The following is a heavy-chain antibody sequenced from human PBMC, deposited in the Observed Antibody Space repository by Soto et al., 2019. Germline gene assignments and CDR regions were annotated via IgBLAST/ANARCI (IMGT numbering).Heavy chain of an antibody. CDR2: IWYDGSNK. V-gene: IGHV3-33*01. J-gene: IGHJ4*02. Sequence: QVQLVESGGGVVQPGRSLRLSCAASGFTFSSYGMHWVRQAPGKGLEWVAVIWYDGSNKYYADSVKGRFTISRDNSKNTLYLQMNSLRAEDTAVYYCAREAMAYYFDYWGQGTLVTVSS. D-gene: IGHD5-18*01. CDR3: AREAMAYYFDY. CDR1: GFTFSSYG.